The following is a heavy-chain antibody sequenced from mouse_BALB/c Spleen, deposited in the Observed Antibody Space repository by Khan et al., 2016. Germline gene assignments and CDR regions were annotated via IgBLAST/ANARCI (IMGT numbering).Heavy chain of an antibody. Sequence: QVQLKQSGPGLVAPSQSLSITCTVSGFSLTGYGVNWVRQPPGKGLEWLGMIWGDGSTDYTSALKSRLPITKDNSKSQVFLKMNSLQTDDTARYYCARVWGDYWGQGTSVTVSS. CDR2: IWGDGST. CDR3: ARVWGDY. CDR1: GFSLTGYG. J-gene: IGHJ4*01. V-gene: IGHV2-6-7*01. D-gene: IGHD1-1*02.